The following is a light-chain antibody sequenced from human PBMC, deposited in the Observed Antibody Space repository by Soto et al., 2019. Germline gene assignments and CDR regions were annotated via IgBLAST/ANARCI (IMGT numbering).Light chain of an antibody. CDR1: QSISSY. J-gene: IGKJ1*01. CDR2: AAS. V-gene: IGKV1-39*01. CDR3: QQSYSTPWT. Sequence: DSKVTQAPSSLSESVGDRVTITCGASQSISSYLNWYQQKPGKAPKLLIYAASSLQSGVPSRFSGSGSGTDFTLTISSLQPEDFATYYCQQSYSTPWTFGQGTKVDIK.